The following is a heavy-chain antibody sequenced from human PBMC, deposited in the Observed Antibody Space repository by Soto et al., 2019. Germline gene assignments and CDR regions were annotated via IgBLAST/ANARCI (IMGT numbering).Heavy chain of an antibody. Sequence: SETLSLTCAVSGGSISSYYWSWIRQPAGKELEWIGRIYTSGSTNYNPSLKSRVTISVDTSKNQFSLKLSSVTAADTAFYYCARDVGYCGGGSCPTSGHTDYWGQGALVTVSS. CDR1: GGSISSYY. CDR3: ARDVGYCGGGSCPTSGHTDY. D-gene: IGHD2-15*01. V-gene: IGHV4-4*07. J-gene: IGHJ4*02. CDR2: IYTSGST.